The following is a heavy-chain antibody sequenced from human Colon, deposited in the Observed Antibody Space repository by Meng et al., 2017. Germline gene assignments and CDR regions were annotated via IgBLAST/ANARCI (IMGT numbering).Heavy chain of an antibody. V-gene: IGHV6-1*01. CDR3: TRGLEFYRFEY. J-gene: IGHJ4*02. CDR2: TYYRAKWNH. Sequence: QAPPHQSRPGLGTPSPPLTLTYAIPRDSVSSNSAAWNWIRQSPSRGLEWLGRTYYRAKWNHDYAESLRGRITINPDTSNNQISLQLNSVTPEDTAVYYCTRGLEFYRFEYWGQGTLVTVSS. CDR1: RDSVSSNSAA. D-gene: IGHD3-16*02.